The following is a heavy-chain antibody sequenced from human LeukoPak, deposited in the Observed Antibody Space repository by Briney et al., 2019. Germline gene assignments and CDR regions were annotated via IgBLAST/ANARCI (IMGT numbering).Heavy chain of an antibody. CDR2: ISAYNGNT. J-gene: IGHJ6*03. Sequence: ASVKVSCKASGYTFTSYGISWVRQAPGQGLEWMGWISAYNGNTNYAQKLQGRVTMTTDTSTSAAYMELRSLRSDDTAVYYCARHSSSWYFGYYYYYYMDVWGKGTTVTVSS. CDR1: GYTFTSYG. V-gene: IGHV1-18*01. D-gene: IGHD6-13*01. CDR3: ARHSSSWYFGYYYYYYMDV.